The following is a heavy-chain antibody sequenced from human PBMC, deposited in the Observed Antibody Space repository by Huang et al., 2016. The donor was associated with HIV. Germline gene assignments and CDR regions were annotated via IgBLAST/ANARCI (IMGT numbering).Heavy chain of an antibody. CDR3: ARAVPTPNRFGVGGFDY. Sequence: EVQLVESGGGLVKPGGDLRLSCAASGFTFSSYSMNWVLRAPWKVLEWVSSISSSSSYIYYADSLKGRFTISRDNAKNSLYLQMNSLRAEDTAVYYCARAVPTPNRFGVGGFDYWGQGTLVTVSS. CDR2: ISSSSSYI. CDR1: GFTFSSYS. V-gene: IGHV3-21*01. D-gene: IGHD3-3*01. J-gene: IGHJ4*02.